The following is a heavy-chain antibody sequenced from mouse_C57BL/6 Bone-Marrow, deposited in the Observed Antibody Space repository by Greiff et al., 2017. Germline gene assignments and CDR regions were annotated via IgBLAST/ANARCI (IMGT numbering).Heavy chain of an antibody. CDR1: GYTFTSYW. V-gene: IGHV1-69*01. J-gene: IGHJ3*01. D-gene: IGHD2-2*01. CDR3: AIYYGYGEPSY. Sequence: VQLQQPGAELVMPGASVKLSCKASGYTFTSYWMHWVKQRPGQGLEWIGEIDPSDSYTNYNQKFKGKSTLTVDKSSSTAYMQLSSLTSEDSAVYYCAIYYGYGEPSYWGQGTLVTVSA. CDR2: IDPSDSYT.